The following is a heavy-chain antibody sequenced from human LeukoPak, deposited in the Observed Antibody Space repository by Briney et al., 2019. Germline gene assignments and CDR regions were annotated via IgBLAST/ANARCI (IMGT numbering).Heavy chain of an antibody. J-gene: IGHJ6*03. Sequence: GGSLRLSCAASGFTFSSYWMSWVRQAPGKGLEWVANIKQDGSEKYYVDSVKGRFTISRDNAKNSLYLQMNSLRAEDTAVYYCARGSSYYDFWSGYYLPGYYYYMDVWGKGTTVTVS. V-gene: IGHV3-7*01. D-gene: IGHD3-3*01. CDR3: ARGSSYYDFWSGYYLPGYYYYMDV. CDR1: GFTFSSYW. CDR2: IKQDGSEK.